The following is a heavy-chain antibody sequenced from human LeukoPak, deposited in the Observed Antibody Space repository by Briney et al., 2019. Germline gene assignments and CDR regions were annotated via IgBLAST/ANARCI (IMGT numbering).Heavy chain of an antibody. CDR3: ARAIVGGCDSCVRALGI. V-gene: IGHV3-21*01. CDR1: GFTFSDYS. J-gene: IGHJ3*02. CDR2: ISTGSDYI. Sequence: KTGGSLRLSCAASGFTFSDYSMNWVRQAPGKGLEWVSSISTGSDYIYYADSVKGRFTISRDNAKSSLQLHMNSLRAEDAAVYYCARAIVGGCDSCVRALGIWGQGTVVTVSS. D-gene: IGHD3-22*01.